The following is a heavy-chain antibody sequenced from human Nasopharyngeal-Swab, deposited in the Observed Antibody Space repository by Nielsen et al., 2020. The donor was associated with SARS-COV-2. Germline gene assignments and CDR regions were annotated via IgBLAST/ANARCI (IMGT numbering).Heavy chain of an antibody. CDR1: GFTFSTYN. J-gene: IGHJ4*02. CDR3: ARGGQKPL. CDR2: ISGRTTYI. Sequence: ETLSLTCAASGFTFSTYNMHWVRQAPGKGLEWVSSISGRTTYIYYADSMKGRFTISRDNAKNSLYLQMSSLRAEDTAIYYCARGGQKPLWGQGTLVTVSS. D-gene: IGHD3-16*01. V-gene: IGHV3-21*01.